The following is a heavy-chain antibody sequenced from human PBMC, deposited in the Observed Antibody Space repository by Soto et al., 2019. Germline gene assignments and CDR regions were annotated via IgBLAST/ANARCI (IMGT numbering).Heavy chain of an antibody. D-gene: IGHD2-15*01. CDR1: GGSFSGYY. CDR3: ARHAKSTFMVVAAIDAFDI. J-gene: IGHJ3*02. Sequence: SETLSLTCAVYGGSFSGYYWSWIRQPPGKGLEWIGEINHSGSTDYNPSLKSRVTISVDTSKNQFSLKLSSVTAADTAVYYCARHAKSTFMVVAAIDAFDIWGQGTMVTVSS. V-gene: IGHV4-34*01. CDR2: INHSGST.